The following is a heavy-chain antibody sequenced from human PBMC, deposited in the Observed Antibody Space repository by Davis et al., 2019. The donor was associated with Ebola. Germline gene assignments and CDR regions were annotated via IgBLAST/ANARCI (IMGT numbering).Heavy chain of an antibody. CDR1: GFTFNIFD. V-gene: IGHV3-30*02. CDR3: ARDSDDYSFDY. D-gene: IGHD4-11*01. CDR2: VRSHGSDD. Sequence: GGSLRLSCAASGFTFNIFDMHWVRQAPGRGLEWVAFVRSHGSDDHYADSVKGRFTISRDNSMNTLYLQMNSLRPEDTAVYYCARDSDDYSFDYWGQGTLVTVSS. J-gene: IGHJ4*02.